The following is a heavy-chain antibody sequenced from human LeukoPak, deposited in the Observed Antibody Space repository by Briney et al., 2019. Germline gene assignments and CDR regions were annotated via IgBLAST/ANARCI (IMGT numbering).Heavy chain of an antibody. D-gene: IGHD3-3*01. CDR3: ASYDFWSGYYTFDY. J-gene: IGHJ4*02. Sequence: SETLSLTCTVSGYSISSGYYWGWIRQPPGKGLEWIGSIYHSGNTYYNPSLKSRVTISLDTSKNQFSLKLSSVTAAGTAVYYCASYDFWSGYYTFDYWGQGTLVTVSS. CDR2: IYHSGNT. V-gene: IGHV4-38-2*02. CDR1: GYSISSGYY.